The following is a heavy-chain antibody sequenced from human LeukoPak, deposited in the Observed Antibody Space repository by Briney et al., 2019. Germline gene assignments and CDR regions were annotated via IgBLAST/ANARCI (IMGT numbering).Heavy chain of an antibody. Sequence: GKSLRLSCAASGFTFSNYAMHWVRQAPGKGLEWVSLISSGGTYEYYADSVKGRFTISRDNSKNTLYLQLNSLRAEDTAVYYCARGLQQQLGWFDPWGQGTLVTVSS. CDR3: ARGLQQQLGWFDP. J-gene: IGHJ5*02. CDR1: GFTFSNYA. D-gene: IGHD6-13*01. CDR2: ISSGGTYE. V-gene: IGHV3-30*01.